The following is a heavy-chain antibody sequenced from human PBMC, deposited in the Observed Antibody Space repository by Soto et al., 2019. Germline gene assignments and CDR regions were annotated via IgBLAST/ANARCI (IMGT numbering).Heavy chain of an antibody. J-gene: IGHJ4*02. CDR1: GGSISSSDYY. D-gene: IGHD3-10*01. CDR2: IHYSGTT. V-gene: IGHV4-39*01. CDR3: ARRGSASCWIDY. Sequence: SETLSLTCTVSGGSISSSDYYWGWIRQPPGKGLEWIGGIHYSGTTYYNPSLKSRVTISVDTSKNQFSLKLTSVTAADTAVYYCARRGSASCWIDYWGQGTLVTVSS.